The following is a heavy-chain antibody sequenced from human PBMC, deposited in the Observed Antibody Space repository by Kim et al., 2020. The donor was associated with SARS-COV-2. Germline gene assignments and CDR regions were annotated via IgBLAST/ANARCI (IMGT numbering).Heavy chain of an antibody. CDR1: GFTFSGQF. Sequence: GGSLRLSCAASGFTFSGQFMNWIRQAPGKGLEWVSYISSGSGNTIFYADSVKGRFTISRDNAKKSLYLQMNSLRAEDTAVYYCARAGIGWNAFDIWGRGT. V-gene: IGHV3-11*01. D-gene: IGHD2-15*01. CDR2: ISSGSGNTI. J-gene: IGHJ3*02. CDR3: ARAGIGWNAFDI.